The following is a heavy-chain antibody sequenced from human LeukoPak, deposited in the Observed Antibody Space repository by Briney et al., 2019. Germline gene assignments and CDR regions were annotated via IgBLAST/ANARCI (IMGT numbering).Heavy chain of an antibody. CDR1: GFTFSSYG. V-gene: IGHV3-23*01. CDR3: ARGMGGYGGYDY. CDR2: ISGSGGST. Sequence: GGSLRLSCAASGFTFSSYGMHWVRQAPGKGLEWVSAISGSGGSTYYADSVKGRFTISRDNSKNTVYLQMNSLRVEDTAVYYCARGMGGYGGYDYWGQGTLVTVSS. D-gene: IGHD5-12*01. J-gene: IGHJ4*02.